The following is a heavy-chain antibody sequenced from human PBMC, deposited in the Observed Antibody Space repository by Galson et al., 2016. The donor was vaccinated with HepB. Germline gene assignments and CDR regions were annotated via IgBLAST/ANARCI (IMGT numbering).Heavy chain of an antibody. CDR1: GFRFSDYN. V-gene: IGHV3-48*01. CDR3: ARPYTYYFCSGSYFDGLHYGMDV. Sequence: SLRLSCAASGFRFSDYNMNWVRQAPGRGLEWVAYISASSGTIYYADSVKGRFTISRDNANNSLSLQMNSLKAEDTAFYYCARPYTYYFCSGSYFDGLHYGMDVWCQGTTVTVSS. CDR2: ISASSGTI. D-gene: IGHD3-10*01. J-gene: IGHJ6*02.